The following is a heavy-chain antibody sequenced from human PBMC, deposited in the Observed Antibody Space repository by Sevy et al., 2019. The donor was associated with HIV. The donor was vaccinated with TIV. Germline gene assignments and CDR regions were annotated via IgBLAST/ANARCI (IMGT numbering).Heavy chain of an antibody. Sequence: GGSLRLSCAASGFTFSDHYMEWVRQAPGKGLEWVGRTRNKADSYTTEYAASGKGRFTIPRDDSKKLLYLQMNSLKTEETAVYYCTTHAGIAAAGRVFDYWGQGTLVTVSS. CDR2: TRNKADSYTT. J-gene: IGHJ4*02. CDR1: GFTFSDHY. D-gene: IGHD6-13*01. CDR3: TTHAGIAAAGRVFDY. V-gene: IGHV3-72*01.